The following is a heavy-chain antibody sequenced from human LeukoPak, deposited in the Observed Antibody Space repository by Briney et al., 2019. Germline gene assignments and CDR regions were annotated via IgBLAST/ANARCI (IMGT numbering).Heavy chain of an antibody. V-gene: IGHV3-23*01. J-gene: IGHJ4*02. CDR1: GFTFSSYA. Sequence: PGGSLRLSCAASGFTFSSYAMSWVRQAPGKGLEWVSAFSGSGGSTYYADSVKGRFTISRDNSKNTLYLQMDSLRAEDTAVYYCAKDVRGGPIVGAGSVDYWGQGTLVTVSS. D-gene: IGHD1-26*01. CDR3: AKDVRGGPIVGAGSVDY. CDR2: FSGSGGST.